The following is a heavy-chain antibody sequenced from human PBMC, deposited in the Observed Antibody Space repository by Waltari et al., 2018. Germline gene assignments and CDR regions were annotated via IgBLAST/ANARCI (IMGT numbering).Heavy chain of an antibody. J-gene: IGHJ6*03. D-gene: IGHD6-6*01. CDR3: ARVLVVPNYYYYMDV. V-gene: IGHV4-59*01. Sequence: QVQLQESGPGLVKPSETLSLTCTVSGGSISSYYWSWIRQPPGKGLEWIGYIYYSGITNYNPSLKSRVTISVDTSKNQFSLKLSSVTAADTAVYYCARVLVVPNYYYYMDVWGKGTTVTVSS. CDR1: GGSISSYY. CDR2: IYYSGIT.